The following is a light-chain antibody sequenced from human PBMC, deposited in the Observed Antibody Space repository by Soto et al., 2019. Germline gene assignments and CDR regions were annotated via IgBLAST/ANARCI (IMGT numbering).Light chain of an antibody. Sequence: QSALTQPTSASGSPGQSVTISCTGTSSDVGAYNYVSWYQQHPGRAPKLMIYEVSKRPSGVPDRFSGSKSGNTASLTVSGLRAEDEADYYCSSYAGSNNLGVFGGGTKLTVL. V-gene: IGLV2-8*01. CDR2: EVS. J-gene: IGLJ2*01. CDR3: SSYAGSNNLGV. CDR1: SSDVGAYNY.